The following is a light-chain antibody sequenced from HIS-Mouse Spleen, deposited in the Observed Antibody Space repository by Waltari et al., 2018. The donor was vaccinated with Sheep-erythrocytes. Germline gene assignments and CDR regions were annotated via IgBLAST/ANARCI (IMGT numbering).Light chain of an antibody. CDR3: CSYAGSYNHV. V-gene: IGLV2-11*01. Sequence: QSALTQPRSVSGSPGQSVTTSCTGTSGDVGGYNYVSWYQQHPGKAPKLMIYDVSKRPSGVPDRFSGSKSGNTASLTISGLQAEDEADYYCCSYAGSYNHVFATGTKVTVL. J-gene: IGLJ1*01. CDR1: SGDVGGYNY. CDR2: DVS.